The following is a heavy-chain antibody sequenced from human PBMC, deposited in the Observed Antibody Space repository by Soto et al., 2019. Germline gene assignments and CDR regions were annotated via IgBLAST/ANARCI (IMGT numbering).Heavy chain of an antibody. Sequence: ASVKVSCKASGYNFTSYGISWVRQAPGQGLEWMGWISPHNDRTKYARRFQDRVTMTTETPASTVYMELGSLRSDDTAVYYCARDLYYSSGRYFDHDAFDIWGQGTVVTVSS. CDR1: GYNFTSYG. J-gene: IGHJ3*02. CDR2: ISPHNDRT. CDR3: ARDLYYSSGRYFDHDAFDI. V-gene: IGHV1-18*01. D-gene: IGHD6-19*01.